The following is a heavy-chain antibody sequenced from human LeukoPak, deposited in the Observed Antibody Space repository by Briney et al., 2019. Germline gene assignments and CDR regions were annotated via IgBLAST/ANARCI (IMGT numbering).Heavy chain of an antibody. CDR3: ARGGYCSSWYHFDY. V-gene: IGHV3-53*01. J-gene: IGHJ4*02. D-gene: IGHD6-13*01. CDR2: IYSGGTT. CDR1: GFTVSSNY. Sequence: GGSLRLSCAASGFTVSSNYMSWVRQAPGKGLEWVSVIYSGGTTNYADSVKGRFTISRDNSKNTLFLQMNSLRAEDTAVYYCARGGYCSSWYHFDYWGQGTLVTVSS.